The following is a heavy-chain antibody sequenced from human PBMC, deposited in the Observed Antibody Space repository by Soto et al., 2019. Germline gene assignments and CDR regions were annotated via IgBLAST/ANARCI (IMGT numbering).Heavy chain of an antibody. CDR1: GGSITDNY. D-gene: IGHD3-3*01. J-gene: IGHJ5*02. CDR3: ARALDYDFWGGRNWFDP. CDR2: IYCTGIT. Sequence: QLQQAGPGLVRPSETLSLTCSVSGGSITDNYWGWVRQTPGKGLEWIGYIYCTGITNYDPSLKRRVTMSLDTSKNRLSLKLDSVTAADTAVYYCARALDYDFWGGRNWFDPWGQGTLVTVSS. V-gene: IGHV4-59*01.